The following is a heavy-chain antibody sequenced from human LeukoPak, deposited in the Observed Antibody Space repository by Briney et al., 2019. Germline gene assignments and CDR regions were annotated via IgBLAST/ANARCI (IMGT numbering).Heavy chain of an antibody. CDR1: GYTFTGYY. CDR3: ARDLSHRYYHRTGYAFDY. CDR2: INPNSGGT. Sequence: ASVKVSCKASGYTFTGYYMHWVRQAPGQGLEWMGWINPNSGGTNYAQKFQGRVTMTRDTSISTAYMDLSSLRSEDTAVYYCARDLSHRYYHRTGYAFDYWGQGTLVTVSS. J-gene: IGHJ4*02. D-gene: IGHD3-22*01. V-gene: IGHV1-2*02.